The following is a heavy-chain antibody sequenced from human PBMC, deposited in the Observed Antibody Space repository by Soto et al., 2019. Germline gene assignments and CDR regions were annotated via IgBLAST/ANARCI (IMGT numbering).Heavy chain of an antibody. CDR2: ISGSGSST. D-gene: IGHD5-18*01. V-gene: IGHV3-23*01. CDR1: GFTFYSYA. J-gene: IGHJ6*02. Sequence: PGGSLRLSCAASGFTFYSYAMSWVRQAPGKGLEWVSAISGSGSSTYYADSVKGRFTISRDNSKNTLWLQMNSLRAEDTAIYYCANRDSPMVTRYYYGMDVWGQGTTVTVSS. CDR3: ANRDSPMVTRYYYGMDV.